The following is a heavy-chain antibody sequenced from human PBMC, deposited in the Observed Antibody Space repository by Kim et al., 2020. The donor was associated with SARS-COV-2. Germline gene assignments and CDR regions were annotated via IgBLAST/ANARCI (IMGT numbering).Heavy chain of an antibody. CDR3: ARRGSSWYIYYFDY. J-gene: IGHJ4*02. CDR2: IYPGDSDT. V-gene: IGHV5-51*01. CDR1: GYSFTSYW. D-gene: IGHD6-13*01. Sequence: GESLKISCKGSGYSFTSYWIGWVRQMPGKGLEWMGIIYPGDSDTTYTPSFQGQVTIPADKSISTAYLQWSSLKASDTAMYYCARRGSSWYIYYFDYWGQGTLVTVSS.